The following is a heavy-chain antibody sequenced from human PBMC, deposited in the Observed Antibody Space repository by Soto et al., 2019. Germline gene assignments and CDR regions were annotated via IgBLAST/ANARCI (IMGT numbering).Heavy chain of an antibody. D-gene: IGHD3-22*01. CDR3: ASMTLYYLPT. CDR1: GGSFSGYY. J-gene: IGHJ5*02. V-gene: IGHV4-34*01. CDR2: INHSGST. Sequence: SETLSLTCAVYGGSFSGYYWSWIRQPPGKGLEWIGEINHSGSTNYNPSLKSRVTISVDTSKNQFSLKLSSVTAADTAVYYCASMTLYYLPTCGQGTLVTVSS.